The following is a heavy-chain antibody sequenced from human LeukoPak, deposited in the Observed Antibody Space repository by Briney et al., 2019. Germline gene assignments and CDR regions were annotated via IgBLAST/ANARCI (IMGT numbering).Heavy chain of an antibody. J-gene: IGHJ4*02. Sequence: GGSLRLSCAASGFTFSSCSMNWVRQAPGRGLEWVSSISSSSSYIYYADSVKGRFTISRDNAKNSLYLQMNSLRAEDTAVYYCAREGDGYNSPFDYWGQGTLVTVSS. D-gene: IGHD5-24*01. CDR3: AREGDGYNSPFDY. CDR1: GFTFSSCS. V-gene: IGHV3-21*01. CDR2: ISSSSSYI.